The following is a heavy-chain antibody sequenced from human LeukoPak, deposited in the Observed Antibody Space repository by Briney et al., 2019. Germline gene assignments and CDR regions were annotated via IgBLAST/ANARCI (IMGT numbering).Heavy chain of an antibody. D-gene: IGHD4-17*01. CDR1: GYTLTELS. CDR3: AIDYDDYGPFDC. V-gene: IGHV1-24*01. Sequence: ASVKVSCKVSGYTLTELSIHWVRQAPGKGLEWMGGFDPEDGETIYAQKFQGRVTMTEDTSTDTDYMELSSLRSEDTAVYYCAIDYDDYGPFDCWGQGTLVTVSS. J-gene: IGHJ4*02. CDR2: FDPEDGET.